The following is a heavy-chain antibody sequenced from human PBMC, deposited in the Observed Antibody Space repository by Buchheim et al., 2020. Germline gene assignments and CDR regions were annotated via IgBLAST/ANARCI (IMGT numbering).Heavy chain of an antibody. CDR1: GFTFSSYA. Sequence: QVQPVESGGGVVQPGRSLRLSCAASGFTFSSYAMHWVRQAPGKGLEWVAVISYDGSNKYYADSVKGRFTISRDNSKNTLYLQMNSLRAEDTAVYYCARSYYYGSGSYPDYWGQGTL. D-gene: IGHD3-10*01. CDR3: ARSYYYGSGSYPDY. J-gene: IGHJ4*02. CDR2: ISYDGSNK. V-gene: IGHV3-30*04.